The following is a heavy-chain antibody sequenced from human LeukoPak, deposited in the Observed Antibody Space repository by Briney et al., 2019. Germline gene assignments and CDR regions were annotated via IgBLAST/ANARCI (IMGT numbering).Heavy chain of an antibody. CDR1: GFSLTHDA. D-gene: IGHD3-3*01. CDR2: VSKDTVTK. Sequence: GGSLRLSCAASGFSLTHDAIHWVRQAPGKGLEWVAVVSKDTVTKFYRDSVKGRFTVSTDSSKNTVYLQMTGLRSEDTAVYYCAKDHYWSIDYWGRGTLVTVSS. J-gene: IGHJ4*02. V-gene: IGHV3-30*18. CDR3: AKDHYWSIDY.